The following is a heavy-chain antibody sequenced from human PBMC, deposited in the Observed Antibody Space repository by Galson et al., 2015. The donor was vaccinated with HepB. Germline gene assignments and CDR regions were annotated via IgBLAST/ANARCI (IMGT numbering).Heavy chain of an antibody. Sequence: SVKVSCKASGYTFTSYAMNWVRQAPGQGLEWMGWINTNTGNPTYAQGFTGRFVFSLDTSVSTAYLQISSLKAEDTAVYYCARLWFGEGTAQDAFDIWGQGTMVTVSS. J-gene: IGHJ3*02. CDR1: GYTFTSYA. V-gene: IGHV7-4-1*02. D-gene: IGHD3-10*01. CDR3: ARLWFGEGTAQDAFDI. CDR2: INTNTGNP.